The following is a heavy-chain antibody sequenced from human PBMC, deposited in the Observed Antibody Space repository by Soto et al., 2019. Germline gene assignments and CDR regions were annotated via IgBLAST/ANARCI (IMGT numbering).Heavy chain of an antibody. D-gene: IGHD4-17*01. CDR2: ISGSGGST. CDR1: GFTFSSYA. V-gene: IGHV3-23*01. CDR3: AKDSTYDYGDYGGVAFDI. J-gene: IGHJ3*02. Sequence: GGSLRLSCAASGFTFSSYAMSWVRQAPGKGLEWVSAISGSGGSTYYADSVKGRFTISRDNSKNTLYLQMNSLRAKDTAVYYCAKDSTYDYGDYGGVAFDIWGQGTMVTVSS.